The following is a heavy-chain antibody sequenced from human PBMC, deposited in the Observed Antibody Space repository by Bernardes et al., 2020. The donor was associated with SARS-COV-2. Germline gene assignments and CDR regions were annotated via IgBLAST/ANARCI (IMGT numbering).Heavy chain of an antibody. CDR3: ARDNLLGEYDTTGYAFDY. J-gene: IGHJ4*02. CDR2: VYYSGSS. D-gene: IGHD3-22*01. V-gene: IGHV4-59*01. CDR1: GGSISGYY. Sequence: SETLSLTCTVSGGSISGYYWSWIRQTPVKGLEWIGSVYYSGSSNYNPSLKSRVSISIDTSKNQFSLKLSSVSAADTAVYYCARDNLLGEYDTTGYAFDYWGQGT.